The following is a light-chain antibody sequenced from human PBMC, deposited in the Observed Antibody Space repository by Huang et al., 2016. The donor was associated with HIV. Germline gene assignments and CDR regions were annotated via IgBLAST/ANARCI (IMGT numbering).Light chain of an antibody. V-gene: IGKV1-5*03. CDR3: HHYNSYSGA. CDR2: KAS. J-gene: IGKJ1*01. Sequence: DIQMTQSASTLSASVGDRVTITCRASQTISNWLAWYQQKPGKAPNLLIYKASTLESGVPSRCSGSGSGIEFTLTISSLQPDDFATYYCHHYNSYSGAFGQGTKVEIK. CDR1: QTISNW.